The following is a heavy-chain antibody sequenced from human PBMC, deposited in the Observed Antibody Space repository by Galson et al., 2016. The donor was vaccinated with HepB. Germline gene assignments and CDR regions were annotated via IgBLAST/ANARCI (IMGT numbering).Heavy chain of an antibody. V-gene: IGHV3-7*03. Sequence: SLRLSCAASGSSISAYWMSWVRQAPGKGLEWVANINEYGSEKYYVDSVKGRFTVSRDNAKNSVNLQMNSLRAEDTAVYYCVRDRLKSTYWGQGILVTVSS. J-gene: IGHJ4*02. CDR1: GSSISAYW. CDR2: INEYGSEK. CDR3: VRDRLKSTY. D-gene: IGHD2/OR15-2a*01.